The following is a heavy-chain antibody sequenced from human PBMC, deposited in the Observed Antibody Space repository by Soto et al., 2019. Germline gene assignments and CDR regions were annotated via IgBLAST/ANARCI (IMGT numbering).Heavy chain of an antibody. CDR3: ASSATTADYYYGMDV. Sequence: QVQLVQSGAEEKKPGASVKVSCKASGYTFTNYAMHWVSQAPGQRLEWMGWINAGNGNTKYSQKFQGRVTITRDTSASTAYMELSSLTSEDTAVYHCASSATTADYYYGMDVWGQGTTVTVSS. J-gene: IGHJ6*02. V-gene: IGHV1-3*05. CDR2: INAGNGNT. CDR1: GYTFTNYA. D-gene: IGHD1-26*01.